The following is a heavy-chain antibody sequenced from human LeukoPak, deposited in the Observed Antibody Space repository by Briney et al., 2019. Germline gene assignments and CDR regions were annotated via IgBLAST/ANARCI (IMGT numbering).Heavy chain of an antibody. Sequence: GGSLRLSCAASGFTFSSYSTNWVRQAPGKGLEWVSSISSSSSYIYYADSVKGRFTISRDNATNSLYLQMNSLRAEDTAVYYCARAKIVDTAMVGAFDIWGQGTMVTVSS. D-gene: IGHD5-18*01. CDR3: ARAKIVDTAMVGAFDI. V-gene: IGHV3-21*01. CDR2: ISSSSSYI. CDR1: GFTFSSYS. J-gene: IGHJ3*02.